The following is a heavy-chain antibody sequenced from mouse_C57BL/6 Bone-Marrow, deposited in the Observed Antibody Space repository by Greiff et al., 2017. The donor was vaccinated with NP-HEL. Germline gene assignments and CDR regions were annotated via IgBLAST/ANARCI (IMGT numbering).Heavy chain of an antibody. V-gene: IGHV1-39*01. CDR1: GYSFTDYN. CDR3: ARKEGYGIYWYFDV. Sequence: VQLKQSGPELVKPGASVKISCKASGYSFTDYNMNWVKQSNGKSLEWIGVINPNYGTTSYNQKFKGKATLTVDQSSSTAYMQLNSLTSEDSAVYYCARKEGYGIYWYFDVWGTGTTVTVSS. CDR2: INPNYGTT. J-gene: IGHJ1*03. D-gene: IGHD2-1*01.